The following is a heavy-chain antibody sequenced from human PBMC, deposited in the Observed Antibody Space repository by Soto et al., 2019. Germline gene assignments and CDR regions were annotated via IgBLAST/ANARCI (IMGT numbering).Heavy chain of an antibody. CDR2: IYYSGST. J-gene: IGHJ6*02. D-gene: IGHD3-3*01. Sequence: XGTLALTCTVSGGSISSYDLSWIRQPPGKGLEWIGYIYYSGSTNYNPSLKSRVTISVDTSKNQFSLKLSSVTAADTAVYYCARDSTLFAVVPYYGMDVWGQGTTVTVSS. V-gene: IGHV4-59*01. CDR1: GGSISSYD. CDR3: ARDSTLFAVVPYYGMDV.